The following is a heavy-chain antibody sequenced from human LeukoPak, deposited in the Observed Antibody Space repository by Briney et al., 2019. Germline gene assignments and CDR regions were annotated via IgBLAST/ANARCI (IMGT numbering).Heavy chain of an antibody. CDR1: GFTFSCYS. CDR2: ISSNSSYI. J-gene: IGHJ4*02. Sequence: GGSLRLSCGASGFTFSCYSMNWVPQAPGKGLEWVSSISSNSSYIYYADSVEGRFTIFRDNAKNSLYLQMNSLRAEDSAVYYCARDWGDYVWGSYRSNPFDYWGQGTLVTVSS. V-gene: IGHV3-21*01. CDR3: ARDWGDYVWGSYRSNPFDY. D-gene: IGHD3-16*02.